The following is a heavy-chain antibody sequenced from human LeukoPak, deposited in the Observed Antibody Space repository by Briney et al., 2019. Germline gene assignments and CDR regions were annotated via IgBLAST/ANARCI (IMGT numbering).Heavy chain of an antibody. J-gene: IGHJ3*02. CDR1: GFTFSIYA. CDR2: ISSSSSYI. D-gene: IGHD5-24*01. CDR3: AKVEMATIEDAFDI. V-gene: IGHV3-21*01. Sequence: GGSLRLSRAASGFTFSIYAMSWVRQAPGKGLEWVSSISSSSSYIYYADSVKGRFTISRDNAKNSLYLQMNSLRAEDTAVYYCAKVEMATIEDAFDIWGQGTMVTVSS.